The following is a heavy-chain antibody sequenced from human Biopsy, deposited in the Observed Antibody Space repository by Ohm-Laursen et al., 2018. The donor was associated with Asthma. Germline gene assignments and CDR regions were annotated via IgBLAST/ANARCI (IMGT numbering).Heavy chain of an antibody. D-gene: IGHD6-13*01. CDR2: VHSSGST. CDR1: PGSINDYY. V-gene: IGHV4-59*01. Sequence: SVTLSFTCTVSPGSINDYYWICIRQFPGKGLEWIIYVHSSGSTRFNPFLKSRVTVSVDTSVDQVSLKLSPVSAADTAIYYSCRATSTWTQSGPHSFDHWGPGTLVTVSS. J-gene: IGHJ5*02. CDR3: CRATSTWTQSGPHSFDH.